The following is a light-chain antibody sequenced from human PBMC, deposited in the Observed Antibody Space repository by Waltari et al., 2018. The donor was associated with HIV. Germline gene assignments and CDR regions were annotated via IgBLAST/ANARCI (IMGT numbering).Light chain of an antibody. CDR1: RSNIAAGFD. CDR3: QSYDMSQSGSLV. V-gene: IGLV1-40*01. Sequence: QSVLTQPPSVSGAPGQRVTIPCPGTRSNIAAGFDVHWYQQIPGNAPKLLIYANNIRPSGVPDRFSGSKSGTSASLAITGLQSEDEADYYCQSYDMSQSGSLVFGGGTKLTVL. CDR2: ANN. J-gene: IGLJ2*01.